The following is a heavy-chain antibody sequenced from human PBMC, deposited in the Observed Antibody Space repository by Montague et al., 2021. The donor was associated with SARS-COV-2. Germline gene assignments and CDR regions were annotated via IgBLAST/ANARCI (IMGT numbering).Heavy chain of an antibody. CDR1: GFTFRNYW. J-gene: IGHJ4*02. V-gene: IGHV3-74*03. Sequence: SRRLSCSASGFTFRNYWMHWVRQVPGKGLVWVSRINNDGSRITYADSVRGRFTISRDNAKNTVYLQLSSLRVDDTAVYYCVRDLGWNEDYWGQGTLVTVSS. D-gene: IGHD1-1*01. CDR2: INNDGSRI. CDR3: VRDLGWNEDY.